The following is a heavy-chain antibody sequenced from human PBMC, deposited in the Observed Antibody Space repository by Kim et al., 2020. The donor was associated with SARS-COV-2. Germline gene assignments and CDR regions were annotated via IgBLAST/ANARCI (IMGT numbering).Heavy chain of an antibody. V-gene: IGHV3-7*03. Sequence: GGSLRLSCAASGFTFSSYWMSWVRQAPGKGLEWVANIKQDGSEKYYVDSVKGRFTISRDNAKNSLYLQMNSLRAEDTAVYYCARNYYDFWSGYYLEAYYYYYYGMDVWGQGTTVTVSS. CDR2: IKQDGSEK. CDR1: GFTFSSYW. CDR3: ARNYYDFWSGYYLEAYYYYYYGMDV. D-gene: IGHD3-3*01. J-gene: IGHJ6*02.